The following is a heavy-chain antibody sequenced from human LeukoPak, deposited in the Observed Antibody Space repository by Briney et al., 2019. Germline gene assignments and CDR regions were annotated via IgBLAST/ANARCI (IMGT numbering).Heavy chain of an antibody. Sequence: KPSETLSLTCAVYGGSFSGYYWSWIRQPPGKGLEWIGEIDHSGRTNSNASFKSRVTISVDMSKNQFSLRLSSVTAADTAVYYCARKSIVTAGRKPYDFWDQGTLVTVSP. J-gene: IGHJ4*02. CDR2: IDHSGRT. CDR3: ARKSIVTAGRKPYDF. CDR1: GGSFSGYY. V-gene: IGHV4-34*01. D-gene: IGHD6-13*01.